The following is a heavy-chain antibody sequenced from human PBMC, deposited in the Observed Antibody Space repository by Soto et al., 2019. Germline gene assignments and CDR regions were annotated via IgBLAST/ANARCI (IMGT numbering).Heavy chain of an antibody. J-gene: IGHJ4*02. CDR1: GYTFTSYY. V-gene: IGHV1-46*03. Sequence: QVQLVQSGAEVKKPGASVKVSCKASGYTFTSYYMNWVRQAPGQGLEWLGIINASGGYTTYAQRFLGRLTMTSATSRSTVHMELGSLTSEETAVYYCARGGGIVVVTATYDHWGQGTLVTVSS. CDR3: ARGGGIVVVTATYDH. D-gene: IGHD2-21*02. CDR2: INASGGYT.